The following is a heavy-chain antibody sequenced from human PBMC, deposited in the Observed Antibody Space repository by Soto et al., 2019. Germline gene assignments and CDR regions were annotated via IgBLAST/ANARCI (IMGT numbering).Heavy chain of an antibody. J-gene: IGHJ6*02. CDR3: ARDLRCSSTSYQPDVYYYYGMDV. CDR2: INPSGGST. D-gene: IGHD2-2*01. Sequence: ASVKVSCKASGYTFTSYYMHWVRQAPGQGLEWMGLINPSGGSTSYAQKFQGRVTMTRDTSTSTVYMELSSLRSEDTAVYYCARDLRCSSTSYQPDVYYYYGMDVWGQGTTVTVSS. CDR1: GYTFTSYY. V-gene: IGHV1-46*01.